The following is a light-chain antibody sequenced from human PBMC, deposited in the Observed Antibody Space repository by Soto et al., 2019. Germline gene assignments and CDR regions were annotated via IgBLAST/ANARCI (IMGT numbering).Light chain of an antibody. Sequence: QSALTQPASVSGSPGQSITISCNGTSSDVGGYNYVSWYQQHPGKAPKLMIYDVSNRPSGFSNRFSGSKSGNTASLTISGLQAEDEADYYCSSYTSSSTLVFGTGTKVTVL. CDR3: SSYTSSSTLV. J-gene: IGLJ1*01. CDR1: SSDVGGYNY. CDR2: DVS. V-gene: IGLV2-14*01.